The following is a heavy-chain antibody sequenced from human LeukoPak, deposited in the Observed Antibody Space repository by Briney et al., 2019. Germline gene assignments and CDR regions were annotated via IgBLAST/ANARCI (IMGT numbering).Heavy chain of an antibody. Sequence: PSETLSLTCTVSGGSISSYYWSWIRQPPDKGLEGMGYIYFSGSTNYNPSLTSRVTISVDTSKNQFSLKLSSVTAADTAVYYCARVYYDSSGYYYFPFDSWGQGTLVTVSS. J-gene: IGHJ4*02. CDR2: IYFSGST. CDR1: GGSISSYY. CDR3: ARVYYDSSGYYYFPFDS. D-gene: IGHD3-22*01. V-gene: IGHV4-59*01.